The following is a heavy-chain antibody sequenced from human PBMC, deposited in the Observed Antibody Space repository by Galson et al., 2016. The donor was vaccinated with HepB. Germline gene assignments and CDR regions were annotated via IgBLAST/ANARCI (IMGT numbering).Heavy chain of an antibody. Sequence: LRLSCAASGFTLSSSAMTWVRQAPGRGLEWVSAITETGSFAYYADSVRGRFTLSRDTSKNTVYLQMNYLRADDTALSYCGRDYPTMTDRYPYHVDVWGKGTAVTVSS. J-gene: IGHJ6*04. CDR3: GRDYPTMTDRYPYHVDV. D-gene: IGHD4-17*01. CDR1: GFTLSSSA. V-gene: IGHV3-23*01. CDR2: ITETGSFA.